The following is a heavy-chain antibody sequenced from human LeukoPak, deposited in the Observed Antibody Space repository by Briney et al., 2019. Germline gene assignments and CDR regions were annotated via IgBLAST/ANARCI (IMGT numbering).Heavy chain of an antibody. D-gene: IGHD6-13*01. V-gene: IGHV1-46*01. CDR1: GYTFTGYY. CDR2: INPSGGST. Sequence: ASVKVSCKASGYTFTGYYMHWVRQAPGQGLEWMGIINPSGGSTSYAQKFQGRVTMTRDMSTSTVYMELSSLRSEDTAIYYCAREGRGVPGAIAAVKGFDYWGQGTLVTVSS. J-gene: IGHJ4*02. CDR3: AREGRGVPGAIAAVKGFDY.